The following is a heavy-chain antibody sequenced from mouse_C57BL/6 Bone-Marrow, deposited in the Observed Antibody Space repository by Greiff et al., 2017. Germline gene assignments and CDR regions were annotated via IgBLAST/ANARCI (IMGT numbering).Heavy chain of an antibody. CDR3: APWAYYDYPYYFDY. V-gene: IGHV1-26*01. CDR2: INPNNGGT. D-gene: IGHD2-4*01. CDR1: GYTFTDYY. J-gene: IGHJ2*01. Sequence: VQLQQSGPELVKPGASVKISCKASGYTFTDYYMNWVKQSHGKSLEWIGDINPNNGGTSYNQKFKGKATLTVDKSSSTAYMELRSLTSEDSAVYYCAPWAYYDYPYYFDYWGQGTTLTVSS.